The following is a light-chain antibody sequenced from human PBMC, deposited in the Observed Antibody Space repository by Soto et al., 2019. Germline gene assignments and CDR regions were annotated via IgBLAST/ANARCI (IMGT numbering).Light chain of an antibody. CDR1: QSVGRN. V-gene: IGKV3-15*01. CDR2: DAS. J-gene: IGKJ1*01. CDR3: QHYNNWPTWT. Sequence: ETVMTQSPATLSVSPGERANLSCRASQSVGRNLAWYQQKPGQAPRLLIYDASTRATGIPARFSGRGSGTEFALTISSLQSEDFAVYYCQHYNNWPTWTFGQGTKV.